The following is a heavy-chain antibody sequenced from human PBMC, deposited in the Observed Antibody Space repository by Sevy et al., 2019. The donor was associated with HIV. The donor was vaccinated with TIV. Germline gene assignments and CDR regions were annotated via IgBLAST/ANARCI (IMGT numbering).Heavy chain of an antibody. CDR3: AKADSSGYYYLDY. V-gene: IGHV3-30*18. Sequence: GGSLRLSCAASGFTFSSYGMHWVRQAPGKGLEWVEVISYDGSNKYYADSVKGRFTISRDNSKNTLYLQMNSLRAEDTAVYYCAKADSSGYYYLDYWGQGTLVTVSS. CDR1: GFTFSSYG. CDR2: ISYDGSNK. D-gene: IGHD3-22*01. J-gene: IGHJ4*02.